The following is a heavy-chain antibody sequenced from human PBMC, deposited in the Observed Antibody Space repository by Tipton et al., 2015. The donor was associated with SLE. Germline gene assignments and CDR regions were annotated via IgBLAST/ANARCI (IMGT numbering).Heavy chain of an antibody. CDR2: ISGSGGST. J-gene: IGHJ4*02. Sequence: SLRLSCAASGFTFSSYAMSWVRQAPGKGLEWVSAISGSGGSTYYADSVKGRFTISRDNSKNTLYLQMNSLRVEDTAVYYCAKDAGGDYYDSSGYSFFDYWGQGTLVTVSS. D-gene: IGHD3-22*01. V-gene: IGHV3-23*01. CDR1: GFTFSSYA. CDR3: AKDAGGDYYDSSGYSFFDY.